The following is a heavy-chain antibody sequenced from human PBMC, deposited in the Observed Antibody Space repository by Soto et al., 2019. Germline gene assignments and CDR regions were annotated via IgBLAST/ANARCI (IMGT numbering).Heavy chain of an antibody. CDR1: GLPFINYG. V-gene: IGHV3-30*18. J-gene: IGHJ4*02. CDR3: AKEGNKWLRSPDFDY. D-gene: IGHD5-12*01. CDR2: ISYDGSNK. Sequence: GGSLRLSWAAAGLPFINYGMRWVRTAQGKGLEWVAVISYDGSNKYYADSVKGRFTISRDNSKNTLYPQMNSLRAEDTAVYYCAKEGNKWLRSPDFDYWGQGTLVTVSS.